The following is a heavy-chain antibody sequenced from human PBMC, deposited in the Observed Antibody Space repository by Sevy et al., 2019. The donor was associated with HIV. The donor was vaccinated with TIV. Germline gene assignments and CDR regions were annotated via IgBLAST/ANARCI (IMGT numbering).Heavy chain of an antibody. D-gene: IGHD4-17*01. Sequence: GGSLRLSCAASGFTFSSSAMSWARQSPGKGLEWVSCIIGSGGRTYYGESVKGRLTISRDNAKNTLYLQMNNLRAEDTAVYYCAKDGHDYGDFYFNYWGQGTLVTVSS. CDR3: AKDGHDYGDFYFNY. J-gene: IGHJ4*02. V-gene: IGHV3-23*01. CDR1: GFTFSSSA. CDR2: IIGSGGRT.